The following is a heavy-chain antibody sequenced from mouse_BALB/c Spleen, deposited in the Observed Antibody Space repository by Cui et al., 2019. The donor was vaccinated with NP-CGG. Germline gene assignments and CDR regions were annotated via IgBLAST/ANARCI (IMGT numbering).Heavy chain of an antibody. J-gene: IGHJ2*01. D-gene: IGHD1-1*01. CDR1: GYTFTSYW. CDR2: IDPNSGGT. CDR3: ARYDYYGSSYFDY. Sequence: QLPHPAAAVVTPGPSVQPSCKASGYTFTSYWMHWVKQRPGRGLEWIGRIDPNSGGTKYNEKFKSKATLTVDKPSSTAYMQLSSLTSEDAAVYYCARYDYYGSSYFDYWGQGTTLTVSS. V-gene: IGHV1-72*01.